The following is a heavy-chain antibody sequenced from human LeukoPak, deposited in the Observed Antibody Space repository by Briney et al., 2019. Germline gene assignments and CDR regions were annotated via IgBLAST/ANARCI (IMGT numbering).Heavy chain of an antibody. Sequence: SVKVSCKASGGTFSSYAISWVRQAPGQGLEWMGGIIPIFGTANYAQKFQGRVTITADESASTAYMELSSLRSEDTAVYYCARYSSRYYFDYWGQGTLVTVSS. CDR3: ARYSSRYYFDY. CDR1: GGTFSSYA. V-gene: IGHV1-69*13. J-gene: IGHJ4*02. CDR2: IIPIFGTA. D-gene: IGHD6-13*01.